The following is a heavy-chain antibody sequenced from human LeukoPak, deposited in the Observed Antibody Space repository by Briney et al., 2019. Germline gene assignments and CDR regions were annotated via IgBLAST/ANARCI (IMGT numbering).Heavy chain of an antibody. CDR3: ATIPWSGYASIDY. Sequence: ASVKVSCKASGYTFTSYDINWVRQATGQGLEWMGWMNPNSGNTGYAQKFQGRVTMTRNTSISTAYMELSSLRSEDTAVYYCATIPWSGYASIDYWGQGTLVTVSS. CDR1: GYTFTSYD. D-gene: IGHD3-3*01. CDR2: MNPNSGNT. J-gene: IGHJ4*02. V-gene: IGHV1-8*01.